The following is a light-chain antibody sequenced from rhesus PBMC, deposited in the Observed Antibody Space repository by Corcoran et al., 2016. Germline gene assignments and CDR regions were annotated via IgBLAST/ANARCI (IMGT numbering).Light chain of an antibody. J-gene: IGLJ1*01. CDR3: SSYTSSSTFI. Sequence: QAAPTQSPSVSGSPGQSVTISCTGSSSDIGAYNRVSWYQQQPGRAPKLLIYEGSDWPSGVSDRFSGSKSDNTASLTISGLQAEDEADYYCSSYTSSSTFIFGSGTRLTVL. CDR2: EGS. V-gene: IGLV2-13*03. CDR1: SSDIGAYNR.